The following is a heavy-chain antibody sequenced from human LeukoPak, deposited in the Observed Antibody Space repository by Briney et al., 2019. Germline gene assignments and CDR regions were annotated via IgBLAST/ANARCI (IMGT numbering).Heavy chain of an antibody. V-gene: IGHV1-2*02. J-gene: IGHJ4*02. D-gene: IGHD6-13*01. CDR1: GYTFTDYF. CDR3: AREFGSSSIFDY. CDR2: INPNSGGT. Sequence: ASVKVSYKASGYTFTDYFVHLVRQAPGQGLEWMGWINPNSGGTNYAQKFQGRVTMTRDTSISTAYMDLRSLRSDDTAVYYCAREFGSSSIFDYWGQGTLVTVSS.